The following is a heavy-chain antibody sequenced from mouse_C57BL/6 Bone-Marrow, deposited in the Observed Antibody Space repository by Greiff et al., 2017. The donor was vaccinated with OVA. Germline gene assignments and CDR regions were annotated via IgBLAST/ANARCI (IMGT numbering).Heavy chain of an antibody. CDR1: GYTFTDYE. CDR3: TTIVKNGYPFYYAMDY. CDR2: IDPETGGT. V-gene: IGHV1-15*01. J-gene: IGHJ4*01. D-gene: IGHD2-2*01. Sequence: QVQLKQSGAELVRPGASVTLSCKASGYTFTDYEMHWVKQTPVHGLEWIGAIDPETGGTAYNQKFKGKAILTADKSSSTAYMELSSLTSEDTAVYYCTTIVKNGYPFYYAMDYWGQGTSVTVSS.